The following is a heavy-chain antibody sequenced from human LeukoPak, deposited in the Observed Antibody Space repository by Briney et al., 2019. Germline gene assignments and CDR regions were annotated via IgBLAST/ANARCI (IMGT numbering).Heavy chain of an antibody. V-gene: IGHV4-31*03. CDR3: ARDVRARTTSYFDY. D-gene: IGHD1-1*01. CDR2: IYYSGST. Sequence: SETLSLTCTVSGSSISSGGYYWSWIRQHPGKGLELIGYIYYSGSTYYNPSLKSRVTISVDTSKNQFSLKLSSVTAADTAVYYCARDVRARTTSYFDYWGQGTLVTVSS. J-gene: IGHJ4*02. CDR1: GSSISSGGYY.